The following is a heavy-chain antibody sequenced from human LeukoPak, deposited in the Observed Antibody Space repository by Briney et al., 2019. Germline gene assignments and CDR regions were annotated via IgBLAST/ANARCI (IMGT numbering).Heavy chain of an antibody. CDR3: ARDRGVVVVVAATPPYYYGMDV. J-gene: IGHJ6*02. Sequence: GGSLRLSCAASGFTFSSYSMTWVRQAPGKGLEWVSSISSSSSYIYYADSVKGRFTISRDNAKNSLYLQMNSLRAEDTAVYYCARDRGVVVVVAATPPYYYGMDVWGQGTTVTVSS. CDR2: ISSSSSYI. V-gene: IGHV3-21*01. D-gene: IGHD2-15*01. CDR1: GFTFSSYS.